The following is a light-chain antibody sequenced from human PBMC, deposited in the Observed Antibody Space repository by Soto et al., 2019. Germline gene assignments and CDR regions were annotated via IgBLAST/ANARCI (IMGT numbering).Light chain of an antibody. V-gene: IGLV4-69*01. CDR2: LNNDGSH. Sequence: QSLLTQSPSASASLGASVKLTCPLSSGHSRYAIAWHQQQPEKGPRYLMKLNNDGSHSKGDGIPDRFSGSSAGDERYLTISSLPSVDEADYYCQTWGTGMLVFGGGTKVTVL. CDR1: SGHSRYA. CDR3: QTWGTGMLV. J-gene: IGLJ2*01.